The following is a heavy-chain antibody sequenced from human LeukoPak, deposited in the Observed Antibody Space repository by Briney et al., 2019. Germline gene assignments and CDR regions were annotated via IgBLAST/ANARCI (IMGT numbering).Heavy chain of an antibody. CDR2: IIPIFGTA. D-gene: IGHD3-3*01. CDR3: ARAPADFWSGYYDY. CDR1: GGTFSSYA. Sequence: ASVTVSCKASGGTFSSYAISWVRQAPGQGLEWMGGIIPIFGTANYAQKFQGRVTITADESTSTAYMELSSLRSEDTAVYYCARAPADFWSGYYDYWGQGTLVTVSS. V-gene: IGHV1-69*13. J-gene: IGHJ4*02.